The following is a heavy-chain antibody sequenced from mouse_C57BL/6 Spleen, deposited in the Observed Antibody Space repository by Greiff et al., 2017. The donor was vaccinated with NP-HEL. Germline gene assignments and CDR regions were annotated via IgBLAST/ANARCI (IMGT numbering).Heavy chain of an antibody. CDR1: GYTFTDYY. V-gene: IGHV1-26*01. CDR3: SYSNYGPFAY. J-gene: IGHJ3*01. Sequence: EVQLQQSGPELVKPGASVKISCKASGYTFTDYYMNWVKQSHGKSLEWIGDINPNNGGTSYNQKFKGKATLTVDKSSSTAYMELRSLTSEDSAVYYCSYSNYGPFAYWGQGTLVTVSA. CDR2: INPNNGGT. D-gene: IGHD2-5*01.